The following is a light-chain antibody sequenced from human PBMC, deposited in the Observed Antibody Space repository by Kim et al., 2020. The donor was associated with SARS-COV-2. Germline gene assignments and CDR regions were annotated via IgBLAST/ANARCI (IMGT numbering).Light chain of an antibody. CDR2: QDN. Sequence: VPPRQTAILSCSGNEVVNKYAVRYQKNPGQSPVLVIYQDNRRGSGIPERFSGSNSGNTATLPISGTHTMDEADYYCLTWDSLTAIFGGGNQLTVL. V-gene: IGLV3-1*01. J-gene: IGLJ2*01. CDR1: EVVNKY. CDR3: LTWDSLTAI.